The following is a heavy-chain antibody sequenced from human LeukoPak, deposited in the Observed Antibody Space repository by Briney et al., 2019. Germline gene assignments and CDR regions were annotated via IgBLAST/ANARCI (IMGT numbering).Heavy chain of an antibody. CDR1: GYTFTGYH. Sequence: ASVKVSCKASGYTFTGYHMHWVRQAPGQGLEWMGRISPNSGGTNYAQKFQGRVTMTRDTSISTAYMEVSRLRSDDTAVYYCARVSSPLQYNWFDPWGQGTLITVSS. D-gene: IGHD1-14*01. CDR3: ARVSSPLQYNWFDP. CDR2: ISPNSGGT. V-gene: IGHV1-2*06. J-gene: IGHJ5*02.